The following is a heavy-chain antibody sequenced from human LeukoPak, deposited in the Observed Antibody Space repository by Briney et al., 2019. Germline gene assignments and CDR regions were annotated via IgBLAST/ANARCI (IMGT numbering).Heavy chain of an antibody. J-gene: IGHJ4*02. CDR1: GFTFSSYA. V-gene: IGHV3-30*04. Sequence: GGSLRLSCAASGFTFSSYAMHWVRQAPGKGLEWVAVISYDGSNKYYADSVKGRLTISRDNSKNTLYLQMNSLRAEDTAVYYCARADSSGWETGGYWGQGTLVTVSS. D-gene: IGHD6-19*01. CDR3: ARADSSGWETGGY. CDR2: ISYDGSNK.